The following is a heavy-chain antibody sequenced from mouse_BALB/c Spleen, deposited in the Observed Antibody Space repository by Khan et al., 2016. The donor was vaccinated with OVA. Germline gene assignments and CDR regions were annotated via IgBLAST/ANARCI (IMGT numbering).Heavy chain of an antibody. Sequence: VQLQESGAELARPGASVKLSCKASGYTFTDYYINWVKQRTGQGLEWIGEISPGSGDTYYNEKFKGKATLPADKSSTTAYMQLSSLTSEASAVYFCARRNYFGYTFAYWGQGTLVTVSA. CDR2: ISPGSGDT. CDR1: GYTFTDYY. J-gene: IGHJ3*01. D-gene: IGHD1-2*01. CDR3: ARRNYFGYTFAY. V-gene: IGHV1-77*01.